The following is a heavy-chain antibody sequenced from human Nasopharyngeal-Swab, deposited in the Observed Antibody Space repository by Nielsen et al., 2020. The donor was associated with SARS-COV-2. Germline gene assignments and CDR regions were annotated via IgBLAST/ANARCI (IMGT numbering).Heavy chain of an antibody. J-gene: IGHJ4*02. CDR1: GFPFDDYP. D-gene: IGHD6-13*01. CDR3: ASDSSSWYAYFAY. V-gene: IGHV3-9*01. CDR2: FIWNSGNK. Sequence: SLKLPCPASGFPFDDYPLHWVPQAPGKGLEWVSGFIWNSGNKGYADPVKGRFHISRDNPKKSLHLQMNSLRAEDTALYYCASDSSSWYAYFAYWGQGTPVTVSS.